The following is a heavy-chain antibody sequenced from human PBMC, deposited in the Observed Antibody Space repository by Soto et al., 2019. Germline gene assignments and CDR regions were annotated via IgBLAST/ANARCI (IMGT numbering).Heavy chain of an antibody. CDR2: IWFDGSEK. J-gene: IGHJ4*02. D-gene: IGHD3-16*01. V-gene: IGHV3-33*01. Sequence: QVQLMESGGGVVQPGTSLRLSCAASGFTFSDNGMHWVRQAPGKGLEWVAGIWFDGSEKYYAYSVKGRFTISRDNSRSTLYLQMESLRVDDTAVYYCARWGRGKKTDYWGPGTLVTVSS. CDR1: GFTFSDNG. CDR3: ARWGRGKKTDY.